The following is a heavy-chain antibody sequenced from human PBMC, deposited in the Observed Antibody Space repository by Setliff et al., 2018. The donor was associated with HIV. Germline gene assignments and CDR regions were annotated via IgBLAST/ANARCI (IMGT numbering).Heavy chain of an antibody. CDR3: ARASWGYCSITSCYVGAFDI. CDR2: IGISSTFL. CDR1: GFTFSDYR. J-gene: IGHJ3*02. D-gene: IGHD2-2*01. Sequence: GGSLRLSCVGSGFTFSDYRMNWVRQVPGKGLEWVSSIGISSTFLYYADSVKGRFTISRDNAKNSLYLQMNSLRAEDTAVFYCARASWGYCSITSCYVGAFDIWGQGTMVTVSS. V-gene: IGHV3-21*01.